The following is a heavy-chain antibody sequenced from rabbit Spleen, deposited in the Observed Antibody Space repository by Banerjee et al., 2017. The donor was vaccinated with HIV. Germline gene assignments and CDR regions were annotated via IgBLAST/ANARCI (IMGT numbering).Heavy chain of an antibody. D-gene: IGHD4-1*01. CDR1: GFDFSSNA. CDR2: INAVTGKA. CDR3: ARDLAGVIGWNFGW. J-gene: IGHJ4*01. V-gene: IGHV1S40*01. Sequence: QSLEESGGGLVKPGGTLTLTCKASGFDFSSNAMCWVRQAPGKGLEWIACINAVTGKAVYASWAKGRFTFSKTSSTTVTLQMTSLTAADTATYFCARDLAGVIGWNFGWWGPGTLVTVS.